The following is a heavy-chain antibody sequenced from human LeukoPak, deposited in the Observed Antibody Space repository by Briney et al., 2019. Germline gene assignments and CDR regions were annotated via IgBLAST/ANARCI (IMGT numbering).Heavy chain of an antibody. J-gene: IGHJ4*02. CDR2: FDPEDGET. V-gene: IGHV1-24*01. Sequence: ASVKVSCKASGGTFSSYAISWVRQAPGQGLEWMGGFDPEDGETIYAQKFQGRVTMTEDTSTDTAYMELSSLRSEDTAVYYCATGLTSASFDYWGQGTLVTVSS. CDR1: GGTFSSYA. CDR3: ATGLTSASFDY.